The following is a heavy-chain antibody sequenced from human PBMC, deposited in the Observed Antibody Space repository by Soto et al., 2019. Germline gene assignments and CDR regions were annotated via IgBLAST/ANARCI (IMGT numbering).Heavy chain of an antibody. Sequence: SETLSLTCTVSGGSISSYYWSWIRQPPGKGLEWIGYIYYSGSTNYNPSLKSRVTISVDTSKNQFSLKLSSVTAADTAVYYCARDKSGSLDYWGQGTLVTVSS. V-gene: IGHV4-59*01. D-gene: IGHD1-26*01. CDR3: ARDKSGSLDY. CDR2: IYYSGST. CDR1: GGSISSYY. J-gene: IGHJ4*02.